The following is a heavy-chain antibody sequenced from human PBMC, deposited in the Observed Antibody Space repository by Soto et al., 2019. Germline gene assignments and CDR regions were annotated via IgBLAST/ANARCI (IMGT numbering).Heavy chain of an antibody. Sequence: GESLKISCKGSGYSFTSYWISWERQMPGHGLEWMGRIDPSDSYTNYSPSFPGHVTISADKSISTAYLQWSSLKASDTAMYYCARHFDLGVLWFGELSPWGQGTLVTVSS. J-gene: IGHJ5*02. CDR3: ARHFDLGVLWFGELSP. D-gene: IGHD3-10*01. V-gene: IGHV5-10-1*01. CDR2: IDPSDSYT. CDR1: GYSFTSYW.